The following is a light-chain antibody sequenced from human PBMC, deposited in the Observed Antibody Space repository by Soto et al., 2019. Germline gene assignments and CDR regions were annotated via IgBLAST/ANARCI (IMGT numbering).Light chain of an antibody. J-gene: IGKJ2*01. CDR3: QQYHNWPPQYT. CDR1: QNVASN. CDR2: GAS. V-gene: IGKV3-15*01. Sequence: EIVMTQSPAILSVSPGERATLSCRASQNVASNLAWYQQKPGQAPRLLIHGASTRATGVSARFSGSGSGTEFTLTISSLQSEDFAVYYCQQYHNWPPQYTFGQVTKLQIK.